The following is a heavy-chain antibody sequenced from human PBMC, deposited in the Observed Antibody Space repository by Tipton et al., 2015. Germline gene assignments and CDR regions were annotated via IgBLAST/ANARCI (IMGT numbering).Heavy chain of an antibody. V-gene: IGHV4-59*01. J-gene: IGHJ4*02. CDR1: GGSINNNY. CDR2: VFHNGDS. D-gene: IGHD3/OR15-3a*01. CDR3: ARHKDSWTYPLDY. Sequence: TLSLTCTVSGGSINNNYWSWIRQPPGKGLEYMGYVFHNGDSNYNPSLKSRVSMSVDTSKNQISLKLTSATAADTAIYYCARHKDSWTYPLDYWGQGTLVTVSS.